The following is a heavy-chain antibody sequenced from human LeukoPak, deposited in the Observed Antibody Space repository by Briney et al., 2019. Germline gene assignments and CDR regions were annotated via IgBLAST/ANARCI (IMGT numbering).Heavy chain of an antibody. Sequence: PGGSLRLSCAASGFTFSSYAMHWVRQAPGKGLEWVAVISHDGSNKYYADSVKGRFTISRDNSKNTLYLQMNSLRAEDTAVYYCARDGSHYLPSNWFDPWGQGTLVTVSS. D-gene: IGHD3-22*01. CDR2: ISHDGSNK. CDR3: ARDGSHYLPSNWFDP. CDR1: GFTFSSYA. J-gene: IGHJ5*02. V-gene: IGHV3-30-3*01.